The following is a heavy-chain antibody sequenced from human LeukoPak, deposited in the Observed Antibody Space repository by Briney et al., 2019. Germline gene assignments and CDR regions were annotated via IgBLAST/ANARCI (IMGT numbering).Heavy chain of an antibody. CDR1: GFIVSSNY. Sequence: GGSLRLSCAASGFIVSSNYMSWVRQAPGKGLEWVSVIYSGGNTYYADSVKGRFTIYRDNSKNTLYLQMSSLGADDTAVYYCARDSSGWYYFDNWGQGALVTVSS. CDR2: IYSGGNT. J-gene: IGHJ4*02. D-gene: IGHD6-19*01. CDR3: ARDSSGWYYFDN. V-gene: IGHV3-66*01.